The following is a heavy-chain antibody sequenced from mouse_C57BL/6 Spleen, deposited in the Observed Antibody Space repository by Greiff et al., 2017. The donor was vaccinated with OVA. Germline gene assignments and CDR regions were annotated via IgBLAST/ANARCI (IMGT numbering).Heavy chain of an antibody. D-gene: IGHD2-5*01. Sequence: VMLVESDAELVKPGASVKISCKVSGYTFTDHTIHWMKQRPEQGLEWIGYIYPRDGSTKYNEKFKGKATLTADKSSSTAYMQLNSLTSEDSAVYFCAREGYSNYDWFAYWGQGTLVTVSA. J-gene: IGHJ3*01. V-gene: IGHV1-78*01. CDR2: IYPRDGST. CDR3: AREGYSNYDWFAY. CDR1: GYTFTDHT.